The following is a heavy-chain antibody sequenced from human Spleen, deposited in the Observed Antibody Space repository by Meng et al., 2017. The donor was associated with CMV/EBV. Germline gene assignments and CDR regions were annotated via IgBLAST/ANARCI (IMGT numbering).Heavy chain of an antibody. Sequence: GGSLRLSCAASGFTFSSYSMNWVRQAPGKGLEWVSSISSSSSYIYYADSVKGRFTISRDNAKNSLYLQMNSLRAEDTAVYYCAKSPLSWASGTYYDYWGQGTRVTVSS. D-gene: IGHD1-26*01. J-gene: IGHJ4*02. CDR3: AKSPLSWASGTYYDY. CDR1: GFTFSSYS. CDR2: ISSSSSYI. V-gene: IGHV3-21*01.